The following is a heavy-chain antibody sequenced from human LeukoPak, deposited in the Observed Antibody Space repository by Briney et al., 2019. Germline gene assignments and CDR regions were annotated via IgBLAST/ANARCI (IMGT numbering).Heavy chain of an antibody. D-gene: IGHD3-22*01. Sequence: GGSLRLSCAASGFTFSSYGMHWVRQAPGKGLEWVAFIRYDGSNKYYADSVKGRFTISRDNSKNTLYLQMNSLRAEDTAVYYCAKSPPYPYYYDSSGYQDYWGQGTLVTVSS. J-gene: IGHJ4*02. CDR3: AKSPPYPYYYDSSGYQDY. V-gene: IGHV3-30*02. CDR2: IRYDGSNK. CDR1: GFTFSSYG.